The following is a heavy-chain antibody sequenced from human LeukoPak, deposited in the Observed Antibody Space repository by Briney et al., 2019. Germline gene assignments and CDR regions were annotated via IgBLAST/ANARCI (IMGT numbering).Heavy chain of an antibody. V-gene: IGHV4-59*08. Sequence: PSETLSLTCTVSGGSISSYYWSWIRQPPGKGLEWIGYIYYSGSTNYNPSLKSRVTISVDTSKNQFSLKLSSVTAADTAVYYCARRVTVPRTNYFDYWGQGTLVTASS. D-gene: IGHD3-10*01. CDR3: ARRVTVPRTNYFDY. CDR1: GGSISSYY. CDR2: IYYSGST. J-gene: IGHJ4*02.